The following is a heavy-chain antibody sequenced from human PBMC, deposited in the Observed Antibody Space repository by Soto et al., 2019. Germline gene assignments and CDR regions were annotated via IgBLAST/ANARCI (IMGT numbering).Heavy chain of an antibody. D-gene: IGHD1-7*01. CDR2: IYYSGST. Sequence: SETLSLTCTVSGGSISSYYWSWIRQPPGKGLEWIGYIYYSGSTNYNPSLKSRVTISVDTSKNQFSLKLSSVTAADTAVYYCARVGITGTKEGYFQHWGQGTLVTVSS. CDR3: ARVGITGTKEGYFQH. CDR1: GGSISSYY. J-gene: IGHJ1*01. V-gene: IGHV4-59*01.